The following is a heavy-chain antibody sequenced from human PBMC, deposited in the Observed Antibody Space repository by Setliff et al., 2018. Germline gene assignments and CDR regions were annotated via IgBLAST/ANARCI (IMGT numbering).Heavy chain of an antibody. CDR3: ARESRYYYDNLGTLDY. Sequence: SETLSLTCTVSGGSISSGDYYWSWFRQPPGKGLEWIGYIYSSGSTYYNPSLKSRVSVSVDTSKNQFSLKLSSVTAADTAVYYCARESRYYYDNLGTLDYWGQGTLVTVSS. J-gene: IGHJ4*02. CDR1: GGSISSGDYY. CDR2: IYSSGST. V-gene: IGHV4-30-4*08. D-gene: IGHD3-22*01.